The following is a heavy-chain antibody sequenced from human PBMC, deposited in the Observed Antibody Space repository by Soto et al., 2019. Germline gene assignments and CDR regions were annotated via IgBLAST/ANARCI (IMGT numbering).Heavy chain of an antibody. CDR3: ATRSPAFDY. CDR1: GYTFTSYG. J-gene: IGHJ4*02. Sequence: QVQLVQSGPEVKKPGASVKVSCKTSGYTFTSYGISWVRQAPGQGLEWMGWISTDKGKTNYAQKFQGRVTMTTDTSTSTAYMELRSLRSDDTAVYYCATRSPAFDYWGQGTLFTVSS. V-gene: IGHV1-18*01. CDR2: ISTDKGKT.